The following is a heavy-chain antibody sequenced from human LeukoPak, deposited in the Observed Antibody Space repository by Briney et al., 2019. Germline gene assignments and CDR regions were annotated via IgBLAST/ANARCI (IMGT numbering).Heavy chain of an antibody. CDR1: GGSITSYF. Sequence: SETLSLTCTVSGGSITSYFWSWIRQPPGKGLEWVGYIYYSGSTDYNPSLNSRVTISVDTSKNQFSLKLKSVTAADTAVYYCARGLPGTRRMYTFDYWGQGTLVTVSS. J-gene: IGHJ4*02. D-gene: IGHD1-1*01. CDR2: IYYSGST. CDR3: ARGLPGTRRMYTFDY. V-gene: IGHV4-59*01.